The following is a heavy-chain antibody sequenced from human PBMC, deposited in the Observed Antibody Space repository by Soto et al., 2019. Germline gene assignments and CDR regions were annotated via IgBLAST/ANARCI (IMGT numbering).Heavy chain of an antibody. D-gene: IGHD6-19*01. J-gene: IGHJ4*02. CDR2: ISWNSGSI. Sequence: PGGSLRLSCAASGFTFDDYAMHWVRQAPGKGLEWVSGISWNSGSIGYADSVKGRFTISRDNAKNSLYLQMNSLRAEDTALYYCAKDKGSSGWYLFDYWGQGTLVTVSS. CDR3: AKDKGSSGWYLFDY. CDR1: GFTFDDYA. V-gene: IGHV3-9*01.